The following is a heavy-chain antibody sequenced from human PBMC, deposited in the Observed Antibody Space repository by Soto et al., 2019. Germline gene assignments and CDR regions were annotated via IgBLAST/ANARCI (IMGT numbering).Heavy chain of an antibody. CDR2: ISAYNANT. CDR1: GYTFFNYG. CDR3: ARDRIATIEHNGY. D-gene: IGHD1-1*01. Sequence: QIQLVQSGAEVKKPGASVKVSCKASGYTFFNYGISWVRQAPGQGLEWLGWISAYNANTNYAQRFQGRGTLTTDTATNTAYMELRSVKSDDTAVYYCARDRIATIEHNGYWGQGTLVTVSS. J-gene: IGHJ1*01. V-gene: IGHV1-18*01.